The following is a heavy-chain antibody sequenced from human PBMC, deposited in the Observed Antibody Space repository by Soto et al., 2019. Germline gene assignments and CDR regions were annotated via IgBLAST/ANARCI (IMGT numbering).Heavy chain of an antibody. J-gene: IGHJ4*02. V-gene: IGHV3-23*01. CDR1: GFKCSNDA. CDR2: ISATGGGT. Sequence: GGSLRLSCAASGFKCSNDAMSWVRQAPGKGLEWVSLISATGGGTYYADAVKGRFTISRDTSHNTLYLQVHSLTAEDTAVYCCAKDRRAGGNSEFYFDFWGQGAQVTVSS. CDR3: AKDRRAGGNSEFYFDF. D-gene: IGHD3-16*01.